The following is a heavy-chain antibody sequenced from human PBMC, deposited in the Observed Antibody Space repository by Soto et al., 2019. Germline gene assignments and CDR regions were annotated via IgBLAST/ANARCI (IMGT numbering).Heavy chain of an antibody. D-gene: IGHD3-22*01. CDR3: ARASYDSSTYYLDY. CDR2: IYHNGTT. V-gene: IGHV4-4*02. J-gene: IGHJ4*02. Sequence: SETLSLTCAVSGGSISSTNWWSWVRQPPGKGLEWIGEIYHNGTTYYNPSLKSRVTISVDTSNNQFSLKLSSVTAADTAVYYCARASYDSSTYYLDYWGQGTLVTVSS. CDR1: GGSISSTNW.